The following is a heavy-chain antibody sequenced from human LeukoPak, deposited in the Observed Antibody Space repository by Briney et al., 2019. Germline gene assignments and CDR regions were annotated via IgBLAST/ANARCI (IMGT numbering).Heavy chain of an antibody. V-gene: IGHV4-59*12. CDR1: GGSISSYY. J-gene: IGHJ5*02. CDR3: ARGIAVAGNWFDP. Sequence: SETLSLTCTVSGGSISSYYWSWIRQPPGKGLEWIGYIYYSGSTNYNPSLKSRVTISVDTSKNQFSLKLSSVTAADTAVYYCARGIAVAGNWFDPWGQGTLVTVSS. CDR2: IYYSGST. D-gene: IGHD6-19*01.